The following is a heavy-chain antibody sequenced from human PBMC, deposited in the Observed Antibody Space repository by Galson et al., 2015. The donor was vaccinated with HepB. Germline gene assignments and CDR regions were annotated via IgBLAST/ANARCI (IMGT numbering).Heavy chain of an antibody. Sequence: SVKVSCKASGGTFSSYAISWVRQAPGQGLEWMGGIIPILGIANYAQKFQGRVTITADKSTSTAYMELSSLRSEDTAVYYCARGGSGWYVRQEYDYWGQGTLVTVSS. CDR3: ARGGSGWYVRQEYDY. J-gene: IGHJ4*02. CDR2: IIPILGIA. CDR1: GGTFSSYA. V-gene: IGHV1-69*10. D-gene: IGHD6-19*01.